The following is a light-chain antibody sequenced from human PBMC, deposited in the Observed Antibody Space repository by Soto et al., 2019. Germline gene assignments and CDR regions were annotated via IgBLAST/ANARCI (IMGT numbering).Light chain of an antibody. Sequence: EFVLTQSPGTLSLSPGERATLSCRASQSVSNNYLAWYQQKPGQAPRLLIYGASTRATGIQARFSGSGSGTEFTLTIRGLQSEDFAVYYCKQYNNWPRTFGQGTKVDIK. CDR1: QSVSNN. V-gene: IGKV3-15*01. CDR3: KQYNNWPRT. CDR2: GAS. J-gene: IGKJ1*01.